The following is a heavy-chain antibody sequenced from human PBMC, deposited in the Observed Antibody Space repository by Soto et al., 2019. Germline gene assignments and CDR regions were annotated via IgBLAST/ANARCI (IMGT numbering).Heavy chain of an antibody. J-gene: IGHJ6*02. V-gene: IGHV1-18*01. CDR1: GYTFTSYG. D-gene: IGHD3-10*01. CDR3: ARPIGDHNGNYYYGMDV. CDR2: INPDNGNT. Sequence: GASVKVSCKASGYTFTSYGISWVRQAPGQGLEWLGWINPDNGNTNYAQHLQGRVSLTTDTSTSTAYMDLRSLRSDDTAMYYCARPIGDHNGNYYYGMDVWGQGTTVTVSS.